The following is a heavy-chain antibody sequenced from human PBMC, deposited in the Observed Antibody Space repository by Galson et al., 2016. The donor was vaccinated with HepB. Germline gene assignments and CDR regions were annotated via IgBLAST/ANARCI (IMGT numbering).Heavy chain of an antibody. Sequence: SVKVSCKASGYTFTNYAMNWVRQAPGQGLEWMGWPTTKTGNPTFAPAFRGRFVFSLDTSINTAYLHIYSLKVEDTAVYYCARAIVGSTYLDNWGQGTLVTVSS. CDR1: GYTFTNYA. D-gene: IGHD1-26*01. V-gene: IGHV7-4-1*01. J-gene: IGHJ4*02. CDR3: ARAIVGSTYLDN. CDR2: PTTKTGNP.